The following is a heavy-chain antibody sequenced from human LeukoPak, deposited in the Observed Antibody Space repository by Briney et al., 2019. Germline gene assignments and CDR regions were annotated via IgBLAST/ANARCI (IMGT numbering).Heavy chain of an antibody. Sequence: GGSLRLSCAASGFTFDDYGMHWVRQAPGKGLEWVAVISYDGSNKYYTDSVKGRFTISRDNSKSTLYLQMNSLRAEDTAVYYCAKVRWDNSGWYYLDYWGQGTLVTVSS. CDR2: ISYDGSNK. D-gene: IGHD6-19*01. V-gene: IGHV3-30*18. J-gene: IGHJ4*02. CDR3: AKVRWDNSGWYYLDY. CDR1: GFTFDDYG.